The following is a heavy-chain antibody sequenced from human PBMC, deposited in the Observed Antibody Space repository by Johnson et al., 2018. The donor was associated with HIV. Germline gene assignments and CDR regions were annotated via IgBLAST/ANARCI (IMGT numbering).Heavy chain of an antibody. Sequence: MLLVESGGGLVQPGGSLRLSCAASGFTVSSNYMSWVRQAPGKGLEWVSVIYSGDSTYYADSVKGRFTISRDNSKNTLYLQMNSLRAEDTAVYYCARLPSGYSRDGFNIWGQGTMVTVSS. D-gene: IGHD5-18*01. V-gene: IGHV3-66*02. CDR2: IYSGDST. CDR3: ARLPSGYSRDGFNI. CDR1: GFTVSSNY. J-gene: IGHJ3*02.